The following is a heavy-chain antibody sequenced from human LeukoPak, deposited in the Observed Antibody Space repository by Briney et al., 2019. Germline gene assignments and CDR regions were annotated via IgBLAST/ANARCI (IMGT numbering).Heavy chain of an antibody. D-gene: IGHD1-26*01. CDR2: ISYDGSNK. J-gene: IGHJ4*02. V-gene: IGHV3-30-3*02. CDR3: AKTSGATHSPLDY. Sequence: GRSLRLSCAASGFTFSSSAMHWVRQAPDKGLEWVAVISYDGSNKYYADSVKGRFTISRDNSKNTLYLQMNSLRAEDTAVYYCAKTSGATHSPLDYWGQGTLVTVSS. CDR1: GFTFSSSA.